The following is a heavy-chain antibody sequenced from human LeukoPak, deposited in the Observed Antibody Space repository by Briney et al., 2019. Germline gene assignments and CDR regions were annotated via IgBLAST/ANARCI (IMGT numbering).Heavy chain of an antibody. CDR2: IYTSGST. CDR1: GGSISSYY. CDR3: VRDRGNWNYVSPFYV. J-gene: IGHJ6*04. D-gene: IGHD1-7*01. Sequence: PSETLSLTCTVSGGSISSYYWSWIRQPAGKGLEWIGRIYTSGSTNYNPSLKSRVTMSVDTSKNQFSLKLSSVTAADTAVYYCVRDRGNWNYVSPFYVWGKGTTVTVSS. V-gene: IGHV4-4*07.